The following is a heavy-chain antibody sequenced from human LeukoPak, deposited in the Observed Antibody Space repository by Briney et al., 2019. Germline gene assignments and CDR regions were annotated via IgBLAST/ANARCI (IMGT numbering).Heavy chain of an antibody. CDR3: TTDGKYDNQGRFWFDP. V-gene: IGHV3-15*01. Sequence: GGSLRLSCVVSGFTFKTAWMAWVRQAPGGGLEWVGRLRSNNNGGTSDYAASVEGRFTFSRDDSKNTLYLQMDNLKIEDTAIYYCTTDGKYDNQGRFWFDPWGQGTLVTVAS. CDR1: GFTFKTAW. CDR2: LRSNNNGGTS. J-gene: IGHJ5*02. D-gene: IGHD3-9*01.